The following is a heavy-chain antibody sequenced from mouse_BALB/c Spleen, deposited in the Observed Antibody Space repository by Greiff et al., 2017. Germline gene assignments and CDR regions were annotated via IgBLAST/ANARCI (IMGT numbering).Heavy chain of an antibody. D-gene: IGHD3-1*01. CDR1: GFTFSSFG. J-gene: IGHJ2*01. CDR2: ISSGSSTI. Sequence: EVKLMESGGGLVQPGGSRKLSCAASGFTFSSFGMHWVRQAPEKGLEWVAYISSGSSTIYYADTVKGRFTISRDNPKNTLFLQMTSLRSEDTAMYYCARSGIKYYFDYWGQGTTLTVSS. V-gene: IGHV5-17*02. CDR3: ARSGIKYYFDY.